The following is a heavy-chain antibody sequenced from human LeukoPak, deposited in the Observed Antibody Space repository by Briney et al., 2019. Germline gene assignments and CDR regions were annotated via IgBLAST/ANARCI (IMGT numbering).Heavy chain of an antibody. CDR1: GYTFISYD. D-gene: IGHD3-22*01. Sequence: ASVKVSCKASGYTFISYDINWVRQATGQGLEWMGWMNPNSGNTGYAQKFQGRVTMTRNTSISTTYMELSSLRSEDTAVYYCARVPRITMRESGDAFDIWGQGTMVTVSS. CDR3: ARVPRITMRESGDAFDI. V-gene: IGHV1-8*01. CDR2: MNPNSGNT. J-gene: IGHJ3*02.